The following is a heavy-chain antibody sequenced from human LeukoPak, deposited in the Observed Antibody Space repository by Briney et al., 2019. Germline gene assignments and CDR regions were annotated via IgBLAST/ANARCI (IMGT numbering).Heavy chain of an antibody. V-gene: IGHV3-33*01. J-gene: IGHJ5*02. CDR2: ICYDGSNK. CDR1: GFTFSSYG. D-gene: IGHD2-15*01. Sequence: GGSLRLSCAASGFTFSSYGMHWVRQAPGKGLEWVAVICYDGSNKYYADSVKGRFTISRDNSKNTLYLQMNSLRAEDTAVYYCARGSHCSGGSCYWTWFDPWGQGTLVTVSS. CDR3: ARGSHCSGGSCYWTWFDP.